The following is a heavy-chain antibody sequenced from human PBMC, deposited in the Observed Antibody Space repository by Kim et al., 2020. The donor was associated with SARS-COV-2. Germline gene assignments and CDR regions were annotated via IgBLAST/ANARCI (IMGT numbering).Heavy chain of an antibody. Sequence: SETLSLTCAVYGGSFSGYYWSWIRQPPGKGLEWIGEINHSGSTNYNPSLKSRVTISVDTSKNQFSLKLSSVTAADTAVYYCARGVGTHYDYVWGSYRYTAPGLDYWGQGTLVTVSS. D-gene: IGHD3-16*02. CDR3: ARGVGTHYDYVWGSYRYTAPGLDY. V-gene: IGHV4-34*01. J-gene: IGHJ4*02. CDR2: INHSGST. CDR1: GGSFSGYY.